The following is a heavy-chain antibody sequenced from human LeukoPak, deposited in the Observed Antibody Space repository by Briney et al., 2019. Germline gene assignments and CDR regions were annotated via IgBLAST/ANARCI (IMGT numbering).Heavy chain of an antibody. J-gene: IGHJ4*02. V-gene: IGHV4-39*07. CDR1: GGSIRSSSYY. Sequence: SETLSLTCLVSGGSIRSSSYYWGWFRQPPGKGLEWIGTIYYSGSTYYNPSLKSRVTISVDKSKNQFSLKLSSVTAADTAVYYCGRTSGIHEGNYFDYWGQGTLVTVSS. CDR2: IYYSGST. CDR3: GRTSGIHEGNYFDY. D-gene: IGHD1-26*01.